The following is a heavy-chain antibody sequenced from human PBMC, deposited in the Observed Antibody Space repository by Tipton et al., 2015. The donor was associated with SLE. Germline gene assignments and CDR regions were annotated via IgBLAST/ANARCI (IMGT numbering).Heavy chain of an antibody. V-gene: IGHV4-30-2*01. J-gene: IGHJ4*02. D-gene: IGHD1-26*01. CDR2: IYHDGST. CDR1: GAPISDYW. CDR3: ARSPRWALLDH. Sequence: SGLVKPSETLSLICSVSGAPISDYWWSWIRQPPGKGLEWVGYIYHDGSTYYNPSLKSRVTISIDRSASHFSLRLRSVTAADTAVYYCARSPRWALLDHWGRGSLVTVSS.